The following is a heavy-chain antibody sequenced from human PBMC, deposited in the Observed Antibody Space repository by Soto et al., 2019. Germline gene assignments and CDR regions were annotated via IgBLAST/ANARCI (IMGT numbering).Heavy chain of an antibody. CDR1: GGSISSGDYY. CDR3: ARDSSGYSKGHWFDP. J-gene: IGHJ5*02. V-gene: IGHV4-30-4*01. CDR2: IYYSGST. Sequence: SETLSLTCTVSGGSISSGDYYGSWIRQPPGKGLEWIGYIYYSGSTYYNPSLKSRVTISVDTSKNQFSLKLSSVTAADTAVYYCARDSSGYSKGHWFDPWGQGTLVTVSS. D-gene: IGHD3-22*01.